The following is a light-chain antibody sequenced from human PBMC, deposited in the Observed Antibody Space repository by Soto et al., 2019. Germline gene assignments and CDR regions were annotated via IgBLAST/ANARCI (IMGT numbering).Light chain of an antibody. Sequence: DIQMTQSPSSLSASIGDRVTITCQASHDVSHFVSWYQQTPGKAPKLLLYNAETLATGVPSRFSGNGSETQFTRTITGLQHEDMATYYCQQYDNRPPLTFGGGTKVEIK. V-gene: IGKV1-33*01. CDR2: NAE. J-gene: IGKJ4*01. CDR3: QQYDNRPPLT. CDR1: HDVSHF.